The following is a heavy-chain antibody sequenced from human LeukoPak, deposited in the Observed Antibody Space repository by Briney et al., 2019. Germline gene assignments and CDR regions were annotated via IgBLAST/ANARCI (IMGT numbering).Heavy chain of an antibody. V-gene: IGHV4-61*02. CDR3: AGDYGDYYFDY. Sequence: SQTLSLTCSVSGASITSGGFYWSWIRQPAGRGLEWIGRIYTSGSTNYNPSLKSRVTISVDTSKNQFSLKLSSVTAADTAVYFCAGDYGDYYFDYWGQGTLVTVSS. D-gene: IGHD4-17*01. CDR2: IYTSGST. J-gene: IGHJ4*02. CDR1: GASITSGGFY.